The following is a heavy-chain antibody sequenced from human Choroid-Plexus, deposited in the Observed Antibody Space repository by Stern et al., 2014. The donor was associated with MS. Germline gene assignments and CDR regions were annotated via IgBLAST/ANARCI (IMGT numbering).Heavy chain of an antibody. CDR2: IHPNTGGT. V-gene: IGHV1-2*02. CDR3: ARDQRGITIFGVVTDYYYLGMDV. J-gene: IGHJ6*02. D-gene: IGHD3-3*01. CDR1: GYIFTGYY. Sequence: VQLVESGAEVKKPGASVKVSCKTSGYIFTGYYIHWVRQAPGQGLEWMAWIHPNTGGTKYAQKFQGRVTMNRDTSISTAYVELSSLTSDDTAVYYCARDQRGITIFGVVTDYYYLGMDVWGQGTTVTVSS.